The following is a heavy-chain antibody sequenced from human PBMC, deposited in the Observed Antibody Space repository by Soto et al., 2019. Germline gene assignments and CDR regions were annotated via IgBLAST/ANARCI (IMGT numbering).Heavy chain of an antibody. CDR1: GFTFSSHT. Sequence: QVQLVESGGGVVQPGRSLRISCAASGFTFSSHTMHWVRQTPGVGLEWVALISDDGRHKNYADFVKGRFAISRDNTKNALYLQLNTLRSEDTAVYYCGREGLSAARKFDFWGQGTQVTVSS. CDR3: GREGLSAARKFDF. V-gene: IGHV3-30*09. D-gene: IGHD2-15*01. CDR2: ISDDGRHK. J-gene: IGHJ4*02.